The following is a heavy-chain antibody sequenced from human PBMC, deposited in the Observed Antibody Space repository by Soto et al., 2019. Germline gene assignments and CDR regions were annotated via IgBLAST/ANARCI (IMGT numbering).Heavy chain of an antibody. Sequence: PSETLSLTCTVSGGSISSTNYYWSWIRQPPVKGLEWIGTIYYSGNTYYTPSLKSRLTISVDTSKNQFSLKLDSVTAADTAVYYCARQPKYCDSASCYSAHFDYWGQGALVTVS. V-gene: IGHV4-39*01. CDR2: IYYSGNT. D-gene: IGHD2-2*02. J-gene: IGHJ4*02. CDR3: ARQPKYCDSASCYSAHFDY. CDR1: GGSISSTNYY.